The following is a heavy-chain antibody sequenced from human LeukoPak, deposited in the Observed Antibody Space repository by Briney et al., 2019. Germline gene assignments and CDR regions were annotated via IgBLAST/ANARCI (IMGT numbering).Heavy chain of an antibody. CDR1: GYTFTSYY. V-gene: IGHV1-46*01. CDR2: INPSGGST. J-gene: IGHJ4*02. D-gene: IGHD1-14*01. CDR3: ATIITNTPMVYFDY. Sequence: GASVKVSCKASGYTFTSYYMHWVRQAPGQGLAWMGIINPSGGSTSYAQKFQGRVTMTRDMSTSTVYMELSRLKSEDTAVYYCATIITNTPMVYFDYWSQGTLVTVSS.